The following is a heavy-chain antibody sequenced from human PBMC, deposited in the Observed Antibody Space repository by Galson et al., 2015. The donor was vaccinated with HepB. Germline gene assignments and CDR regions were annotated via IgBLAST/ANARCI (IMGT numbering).Heavy chain of an antibody. J-gene: IGHJ2*01. D-gene: IGHD6-19*01. CDR2: INPSGGST. V-gene: IGHV1-46*03. CDR1: GYTFTSYY. Sequence: CKASGYTFTSYYMHWVRQAPGQGLEWMGIINPSGGSTSYAQKFQGRVTMTRDTSTSTVYMELSSLRSEDTAVYYCARGPNSSGWYIWYFDLWGRGTLVTVSS. CDR3: ARGPNSSGWYIWYFDL.